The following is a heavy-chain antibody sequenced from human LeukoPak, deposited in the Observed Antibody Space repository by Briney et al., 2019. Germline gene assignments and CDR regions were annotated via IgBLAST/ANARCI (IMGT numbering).Heavy chain of an antibody. D-gene: IGHD3-22*01. CDR1: GGSIGSSSYY. V-gene: IGHV4-39*01. CDR2: IYYSGST. CDR3: ARTDPTPYTYYYDSSGPIGLDP. J-gene: IGHJ5*02. Sequence: SETLPLTCTVSGGSIGSSSYYWGWIRQPPGKGLEWIGSIYYSGSTYYNPSLKSRVTISVDTSKNQFSLKLSSVTAADTAVYYCARTDPTPYTYYYDSSGPIGLDPWGQGTLVTVSS.